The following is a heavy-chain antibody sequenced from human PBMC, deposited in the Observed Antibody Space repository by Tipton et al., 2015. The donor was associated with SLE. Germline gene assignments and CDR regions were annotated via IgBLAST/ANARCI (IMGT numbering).Heavy chain of an antibody. V-gene: IGHV4-34*01. D-gene: IGHD2-2*01. CDR3: ARLWSFFVVVPAAIRDDAFDI. CDR1: GGSLSGHY. CDR2: SNDSGKT. J-gene: IGHJ3*02. Sequence: TLSLTCAVYGGSLSGHYWSWIRQSPGKGLECIGESNDSGKTNYNPALKSRATISVDTSRNQFSLRLASVTAADTAVYYCARLWSFFVVVPAAIRDDAFDIWGQGTMVTVSS.